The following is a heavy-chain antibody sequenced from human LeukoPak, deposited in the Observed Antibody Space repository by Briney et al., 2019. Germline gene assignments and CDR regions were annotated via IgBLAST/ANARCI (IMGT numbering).Heavy chain of an antibody. J-gene: IGHJ4*02. Sequence: GGSLRLSCAASGFTFSSSWMSWVRQAPGKGLEWVAIIKQDGSEKYYVDSVKGRFTISRDNAKNSLYLQMNSLGDEDTAVYYCARDPDHGALDYWGQGTLVTVSS. CDR3: ARDPDHGALDY. CDR2: IKQDGSEK. D-gene: IGHD3-16*01. CDR1: GFTFSSSW. V-gene: IGHV3-7*01.